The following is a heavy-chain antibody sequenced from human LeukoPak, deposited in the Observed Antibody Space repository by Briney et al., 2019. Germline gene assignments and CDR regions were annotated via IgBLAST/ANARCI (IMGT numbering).Heavy chain of an antibody. J-gene: IGHJ4*02. CDR2: ISDNGGGT. Sequence: GGSLRLSCAASGFTFSFYAMNWVRQAPGKGLEWVSAISDNGGGTYYGGSVKGRFTISRDNSKNTLYLQMNSLRAEDTAVYYCARALTDYYDSSGYYYEDYWGQGTLVTVSS. CDR3: ARALTDYYDSSGYYYEDY. V-gene: IGHV3-23*01. CDR1: GFTFSFYA. D-gene: IGHD3-22*01.